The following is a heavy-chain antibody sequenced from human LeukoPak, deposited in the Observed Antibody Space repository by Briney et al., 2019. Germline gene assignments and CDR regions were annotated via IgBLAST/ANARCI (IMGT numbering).Heavy chain of an antibody. D-gene: IGHD1-14*01. J-gene: IGHJ6*03. CDR2: ISSSGSTI. Sequence: GRPLRLSCAASGFTFSDYYMSWIRQAPGKGLEWVSYISSSGSTIYYADSVKGRFTISRDNAKNSLYLQMNSLRAEDTAVYYCARDRPGEGVYYYYYYMDVWGKGTTVTVSS. CDR3: ARDRPGEGVYYYYYYMDV. V-gene: IGHV3-11*04. CDR1: GFTFSDYY.